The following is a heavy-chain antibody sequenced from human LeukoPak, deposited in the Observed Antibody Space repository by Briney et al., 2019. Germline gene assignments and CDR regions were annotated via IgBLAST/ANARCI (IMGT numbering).Heavy chain of an antibody. D-gene: IGHD4-17*01. CDR2: IYGNDDK. V-gene: IGHV2-5*01. Sequence: CGPTLVNPTQTLTLTCTFSGFSLNTNAVVVGWVRQPPGQALEWLTFIYGNDDKRYSPSLESRLTITKDTSKNQVVLTMTDMDYVDTATYYCVHRTTVTSVDHWGQGTLVTVSS. J-gene: IGHJ4*02. CDR3: VHRTTVTSVDH. CDR1: GFSLNTNAVV.